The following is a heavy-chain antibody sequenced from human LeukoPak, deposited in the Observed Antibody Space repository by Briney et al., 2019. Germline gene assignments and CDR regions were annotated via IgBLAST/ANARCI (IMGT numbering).Heavy chain of an antibody. V-gene: IGHV3-9*01. CDR3: LKSYFTLSLVLMSGAFDI. CDR1: GFTFHVYS. D-gene: IGHD2-8*01. Sequence: GGSLRLSCAASGFTFHVYSMHWVRQAPGKGQEWVSGVSWNSDSIGYAVSVKGGFTISRDNAKNSLYLQMNSLRAEDTALYYCLKSYFTLSLVLMSGAFDIGGEGTMVSVSS. J-gene: IGHJ3*02. CDR2: VSWNSDSI.